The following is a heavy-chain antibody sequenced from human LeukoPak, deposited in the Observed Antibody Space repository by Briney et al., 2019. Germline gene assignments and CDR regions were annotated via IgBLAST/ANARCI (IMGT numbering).Heavy chain of an antibody. CDR2: IIPILGIA. CDR3: ASAPPLEWLSWFDP. D-gene: IGHD3-3*01. J-gene: IGHJ5*02. CDR1: GGTFSSYT. Sequence: ASVKVSCKAPGGTFSSYTISWVRQAPGQGLEWMGRIIPILGIANYAQKFQGRVTITADKSTSTAYMELSSLRSEDTAVYYCASAPPLEWLSWFDPWGQGTLVTVSS. V-gene: IGHV1-69*02.